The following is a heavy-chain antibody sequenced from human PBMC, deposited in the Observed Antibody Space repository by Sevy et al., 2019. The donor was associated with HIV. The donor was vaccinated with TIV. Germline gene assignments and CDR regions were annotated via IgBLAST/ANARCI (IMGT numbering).Heavy chain of an antibody. D-gene: IGHD5-18*01. CDR3: AKDRAAMVDYYYYGMDV. CDR2: ISYDGSNK. Sequence: GGSLRLSCAASGFTFSSYGMHWVRRAPGKGLEWVAVISYDGSNKYYADSVKGRFTISRDNSKNTLYLQMNSLRAEDTAVYYCAKDRAAMVDYYYYGMDVWGQGTTVTVSS. V-gene: IGHV3-30*18. CDR1: GFTFSSYG. J-gene: IGHJ6*02.